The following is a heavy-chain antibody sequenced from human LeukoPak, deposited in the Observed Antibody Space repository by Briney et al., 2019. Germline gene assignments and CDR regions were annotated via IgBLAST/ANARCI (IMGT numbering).Heavy chain of an antibody. J-gene: IGHJ4*02. CDR1: GGTFSSYA. V-gene: IGHV7-4-1*02. CDR3: ARGGYSSGWYYFDY. D-gene: IGHD6-19*01. CDR2: INTNTGNP. Sequence: ASVKVSCKASGGTFSSYAISWVRQAPGQGHEWMGWINTNTGNPTYAQGFTGRFVFSLDTSVSTAYLQISSLKAEDTAVYYCARGGYSSGWYYFDYWGQGTLVTVSS.